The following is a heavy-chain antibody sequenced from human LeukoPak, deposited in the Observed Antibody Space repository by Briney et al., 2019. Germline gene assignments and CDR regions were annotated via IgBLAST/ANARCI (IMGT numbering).Heavy chain of an antibody. Sequence: GASVKVSCKASGGTFSSYAISWARQAPGQGLEWMGGIIPIFGTANYAQKFQGRVTITADESTSTAYMELSSLRSEDTAVYYCAREWELPPHHYFDYWGQGTLVTVSS. V-gene: IGHV1-69*01. CDR2: IIPIFGTA. CDR3: AREWELPPHHYFDY. J-gene: IGHJ4*02. CDR1: GGTFSSYA. D-gene: IGHD1-26*01.